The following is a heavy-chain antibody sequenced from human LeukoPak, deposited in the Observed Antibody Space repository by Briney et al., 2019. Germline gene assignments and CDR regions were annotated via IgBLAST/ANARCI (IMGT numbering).Heavy chain of an antibody. V-gene: IGHV4-59*11. CDR3: AREIHYYGSGSYDY. CDR1: GGSISGHY. CDR2: IHYSGST. D-gene: IGHD3-10*01. J-gene: IGHJ4*02. Sequence: SETLSLTCTVSGGSISGHYWSWIRQPPGKGLEWIGYIHYSGSTKYNPSLKSRVTISVDKAKNQFSLKVSSVTAADTAVYYCAREIHYYGSGSYDYWGQGTLVTVSS.